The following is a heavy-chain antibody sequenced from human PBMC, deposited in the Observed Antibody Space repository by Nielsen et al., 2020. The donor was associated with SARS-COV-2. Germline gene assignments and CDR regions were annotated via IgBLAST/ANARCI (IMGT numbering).Heavy chain of an antibody. V-gene: IGHV3-30-3*01. CDR2: ISYDGSNK. D-gene: IGHD6-19*01. Sequence: LSLTCAASGFTFSSYAMHWVRQAPGKGLEWVAVISYDGSNKYYADSVKGRFTISRDNSKNTLYLQMNSLRAEDTAVYYCARDPYSSGWTDAFDIWGQGTMVTVSS. J-gene: IGHJ3*02. CDR3: ARDPYSSGWTDAFDI. CDR1: GFTFSSYA.